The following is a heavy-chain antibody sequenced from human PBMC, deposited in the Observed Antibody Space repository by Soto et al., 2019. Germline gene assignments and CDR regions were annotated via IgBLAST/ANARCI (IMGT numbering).Heavy chain of an antibody. Sequence: PSETLSLTCAVYGGSFSGYYWSWIRQPPGKGLEWIGEINHSGSTNYNPSLKSRVTISVDTSKNQFSLKLSSVTAADTAVYYCARGNSGSYYYYYYYGMDVWGQGTTVTVSS. CDR3: ARGNSGSYYYYYYYGMDV. D-gene: IGHD1-26*01. J-gene: IGHJ6*02. CDR2: INHSGST. V-gene: IGHV4-34*01. CDR1: GGSFSGYY.